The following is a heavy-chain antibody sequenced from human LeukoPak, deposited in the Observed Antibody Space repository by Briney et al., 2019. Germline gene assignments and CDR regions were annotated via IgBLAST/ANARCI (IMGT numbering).Heavy chain of an antibody. CDR3: ARDSAFSSYSN. J-gene: IGHJ1*01. CDR2: IYSDRST. V-gene: IGHV3-53*01. D-gene: IGHD2-15*01. CDR1: GFTISNNY. Sequence: GGSLRLSCTASGFTISNNYMSWVRQAPGKGLEWVSIIYSDRSTYYPESVKGRFTITRDDSKNTLFLQMDSLRVEDTAIYYCARDSAFSSYSNWGQGALVTVSS.